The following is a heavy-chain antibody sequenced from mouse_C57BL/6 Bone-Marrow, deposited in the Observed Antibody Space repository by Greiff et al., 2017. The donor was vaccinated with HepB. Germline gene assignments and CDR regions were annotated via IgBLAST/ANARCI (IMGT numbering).Heavy chain of an antibody. CDR2: IYPRSGNT. CDR3: AREGEYYGSYWYFDV. CDR1: GYTFTSYG. D-gene: IGHD1-1*01. Sequence: QVQLKQSGAELARPGASVKLSCKASGYTFTSYGISWVKQRTGQGLEWIGEIYPRSGNTYYNEKFKGKATLTADKSSSTAYMELRSLTSEDSAVYFCAREGEYYGSYWYFDVWGTGTTVTVSS. J-gene: IGHJ1*03. V-gene: IGHV1-81*01.